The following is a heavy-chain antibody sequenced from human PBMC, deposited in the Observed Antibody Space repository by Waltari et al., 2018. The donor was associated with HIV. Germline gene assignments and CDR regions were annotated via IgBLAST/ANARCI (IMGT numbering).Heavy chain of an antibody. V-gene: IGHV3-20*04. CDR2: IDWNGGSA. CDR1: GLTIDDYG. Sequence: DVRLVESGGEVVRPGASLRLSCVASGLTIDDYGMAWVRQRPGQGLEWVSNIDWNGGSANYGDSVKGRFTVFRDNPKASLYLQMNNLRDEDTGLYYCVRDSDGSGYDIWGRGTLVTVFS. J-gene: IGHJ1*01. CDR3: VRDSDGSGYDI. D-gene: IGHD3-3*01.